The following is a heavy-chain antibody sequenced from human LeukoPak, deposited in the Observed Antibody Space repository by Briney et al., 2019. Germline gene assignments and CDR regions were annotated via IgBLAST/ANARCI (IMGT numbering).Heavy chain of an antibody. CDR1: GDSISRSDSY. J-gene: IGHJ1*01. Sequence: SETLSLTCSVSGDSISRSDSYWDWIRQPPGKGLEWVGTIYYSGRTYYSPSLNSRVTMSVDTSSNQFSLNLRSVTAADTAVYYCARRRYYDGSGYLEWGQGTLLSVSS. D-gene: IGHD3-22*01. CDR3: ARRRYYDGSGYLE. V-gene: IGHV4-39*01. CDR2: IYYSGRT.